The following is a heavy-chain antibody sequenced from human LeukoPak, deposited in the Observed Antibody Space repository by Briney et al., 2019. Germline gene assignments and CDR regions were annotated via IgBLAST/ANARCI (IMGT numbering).Heavy chain of an antibody. V-gene: IGHV1-2*02. CDR2: INPNSGGT. CDR1: GYTFTGYY. Sequence: GASVKVSCKASGYTFTGYYMHWVRQAPGQGLEWMGWINPNSGGTNYAQKFQGRVTMTRDTSISTAYMELSRLRSDDTAVYYCAREGSLLMVSVPPLDVWGKGTTVTVSS. D-gene: IGHD2-8*01. J-gene: IGHJ6*04. CDR3: AREGSLLMVSVPPLDV.